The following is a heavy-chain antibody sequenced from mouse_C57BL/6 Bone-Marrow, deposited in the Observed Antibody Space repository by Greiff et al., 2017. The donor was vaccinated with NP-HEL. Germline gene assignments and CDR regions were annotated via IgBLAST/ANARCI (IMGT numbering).Heavy chain of an antibody. CDR1: GFTFSSYA. V-gene: IGHV5-4*01. J-gene: IGHJ4*01. CDR3: ARERPSYYGSSYGAMDY. Sequence: EVKLLESGGGLVKPGGSLKLSCAASGFTFSSYAMSWVRQTPEKRLEWVATISDGGSYTYYPDNVKGRFTISRDNAKNNLYLQMSHLKSEDTAMYYCARERPSYYGSSYGAMDYWGQGTSVTVSS. CDR2: ISDGGSYT. D-gene: IGHD1-1*01.